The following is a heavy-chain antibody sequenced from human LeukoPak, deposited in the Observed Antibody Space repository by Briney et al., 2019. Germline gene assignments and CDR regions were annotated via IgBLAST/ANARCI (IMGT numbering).Heavy chain of an antibody. Sequence: PGGSLRLSCAPSGITFSSYAMYWVRQSPGKGLVWVAVISYDGSNKYYADCVKRRFTISRENSKNTLYLKMNRLRAEDTALYSCAKASVAAPYSFDYWGQGTLVTVSS. CDR2: ISYDGSNK. V-gene: IGHV3-30-3*01. CDR1: GITFSSYA. D-gene: IGHD6-19*01. CDR3: AKASVAAPYSFDY. J-gene: IGHJ4*02.